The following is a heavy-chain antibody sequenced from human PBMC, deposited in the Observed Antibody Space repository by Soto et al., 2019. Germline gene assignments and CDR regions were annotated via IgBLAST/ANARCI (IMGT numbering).Heavy chain of an antibody. CDR3: ARHLGCRSISCQDDGFDI. CDR2: IYDSGRT. Sequence: QLQLQESGPGLVKPSETLSLTCTVSGGSITSSNYYWGWIRQPPGKGLEWIGSIYDSGRTHYNPSLKSRVTISVDTSKNQLSLKLSSVTAADTAVYYCARHLGCRSISCQDDGFDIWGQGTMVTVSS. CDR1: GGSITSSNYY. J-gene: IGHJ3*02. V-gene: IGHV4-39*01. D-gene: IGHD2-2*01.